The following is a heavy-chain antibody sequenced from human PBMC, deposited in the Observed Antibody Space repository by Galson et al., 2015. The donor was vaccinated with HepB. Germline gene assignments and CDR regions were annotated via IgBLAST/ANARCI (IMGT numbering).Heavy chain of an antibody. D-gene: IGHD6-19*01. CDR3: ARAAVAGKGYYFDY. Sequence: LSLTCTVSGGSISSYYWSWIRQPAGKGLEWIGRIYTSGSTNYNPSLKSRVTVSVDTSKNQFSLKLSSVTAADTAVYYCARAAVAGKGYYFDYWGQGTLVTVSS. J-gene: IGHJ4*02. CDR2: IYTSGST. V-gene: IGHV4-4*07. CDR1: GGSISSYY.